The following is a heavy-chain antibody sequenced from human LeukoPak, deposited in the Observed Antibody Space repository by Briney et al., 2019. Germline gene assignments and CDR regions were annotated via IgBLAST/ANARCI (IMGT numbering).Heavy chain of an antibody. Sequence: PGGSLRLSCTASGFTFDDSGMSWVRQAPGKGLEWVSSVNWNGGSTGYADSVKGRFTISRDNSKNTLYLQMNSLRAEDTAVYYCARPSHSSSWYEIDYWGQGTLVTVSS. V-gene: IGHV3-20*04. J-gene: IGHJ4*02. CDR2: VNWNGGST. D-gene: IGHD6-13*01. CDR3: ARPSHSSSWYEIDY. CDR1: GFTFDDSG.